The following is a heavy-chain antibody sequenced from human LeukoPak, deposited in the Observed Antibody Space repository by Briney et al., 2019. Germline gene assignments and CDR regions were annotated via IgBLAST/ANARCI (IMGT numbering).Heavy chain of an antibody. Sequence: GGSLRLSCAASGFTFSSYTMSWVRQAPGKGLEWVSTITTSDGNTYYADSVKGRFTVSRDNSKNTLFLQMNSLRAEDTAVYYYAKDGGLWVSAHWGDSWGRGTLVTVSS. J-gene: IGHJ4*02. D-gene: IGHD7-27*01. CDR2: ITTSDGNT. V-gene: IGHV3-23*01. CDR1: GFTFSSYT. CDR3: AKDGGLWVSAHWGDS.